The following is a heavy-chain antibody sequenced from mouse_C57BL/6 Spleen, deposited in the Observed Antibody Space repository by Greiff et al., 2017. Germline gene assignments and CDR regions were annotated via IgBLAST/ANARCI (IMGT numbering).Heavy chain of an antibody. D-gene: IGHD2-3*01. CDR2: IDPEDGDT. V-gene: IGHV14-1*01. J-gene: IGHJ3*01. CDR3: TTYDGYYGLFAY. CDR1: GFNIKDYY. Sequence: VQLQQSGAELVRPGASVKLSCTASGFNIKDYYMHWVKQRPEQGLEWIGRIDPEDGDTEYAPKFQGKATMTANTSSNTAYLQRSSLTSEDTAVYYVTTYDGYYGLFAYWGQGTLVTVSA.